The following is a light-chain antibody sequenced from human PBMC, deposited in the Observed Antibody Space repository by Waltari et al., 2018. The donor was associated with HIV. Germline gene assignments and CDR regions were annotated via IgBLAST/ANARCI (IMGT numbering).Light chain of an antibody. V-gene: IGKV1-27*01. CDR2: AAS. J-gene: IGKJ1*01. Sequence: IQMTQSPSSLSASVGDRITITCRASQAIGNSLAWYQQRPGKVPQLLIYAASTLQSGVPSRFSGVGSGTNFTLAIANVQPEDVATDFCQKYNSAPRTFGQGTKVEI. CDR1: QAIGNS. CDR3: QKYNSAPRT.